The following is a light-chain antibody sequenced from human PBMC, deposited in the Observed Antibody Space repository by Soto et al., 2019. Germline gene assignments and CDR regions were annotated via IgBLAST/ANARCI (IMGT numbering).Light chain of an antibody. J-gene: IGLJ2*01. CDR2: DNT. Sequence: QSVLTQPPSVSGAPGQRVTISCTGSSSNIGAGFDVHWYQHLPGTAPKPLIYDNTNRPSGVPDRFSVSKSGTSASLAITGLQAEDEADYYCQSYDSSLSGWLFGGGTKLTVL. V-gene: IGLV1-40*01. CDR3: QSYDSSLSGWL. CDR1: SSNIGAGFD.